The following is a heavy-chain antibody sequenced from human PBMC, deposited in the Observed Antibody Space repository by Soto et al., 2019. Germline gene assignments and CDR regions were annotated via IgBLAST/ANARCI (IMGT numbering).Heavy chain of an antibody. CDR2: ISGSGGST. CDR3: ASQYYDFWSGRDY. V-gene: IGHV3-23*01. CDR1: GFTFSSYW. J-gene: IGHJ4*02. Sequence: GGSLRLSCAASGFTFSSYWMSWVRQAPGKGLEWVAAISGSGGSTYYADSVKGRFTISRDNSKNTLYLQMNSLRAEDTAVYYCASQYYDFWSGRDYWGQGTLVTVSS. D-gene: IGHD3-3*01.